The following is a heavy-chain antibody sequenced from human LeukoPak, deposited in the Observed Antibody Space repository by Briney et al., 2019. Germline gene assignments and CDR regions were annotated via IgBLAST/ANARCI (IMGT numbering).Heavy chain of an antibody. Sequence: GGSLRLSCAASGASGFTFSSYAVTWVRQAPGKGLEWVSSVSGSGLSTYYTDSVKGRFTISRDNSKNTLYLQMNSLRPEDTAVYYCAKYYYDFWSGYPYYFDYWGQGTLVTVSS. CDR1: GFTFSSYA. J-gene: IGHJ4*02. CDR2: VSGSGLST. V-gene: IGHV3-23*01. D-gene: IGHD3-3*01. CDR3: AKYYYDFWSGYPYYFDY.